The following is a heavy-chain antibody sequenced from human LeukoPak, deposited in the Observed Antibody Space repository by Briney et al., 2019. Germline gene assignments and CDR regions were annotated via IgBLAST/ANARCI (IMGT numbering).Heavy chain of an antibody. J-gene: IGHJ4*02. D-gene: IGHD2/OR15-2a*01. CDR2: IYYSGTT. CDR3: ARRSCSTTTTCYLDY. CDR1: GDSISSGDYY. V-gene: IGHV4-30-4*01. Sequence: SETLSLTCTVSGDSISSGDYYWNWIRQPPGWGLEWIGYIYYSGTTYYNPSLKSRVTMSVDTSKNQFSLKLNSVTAADTAVYYCARRSCSTTTTCYLDYWGQGTLVTVSS.